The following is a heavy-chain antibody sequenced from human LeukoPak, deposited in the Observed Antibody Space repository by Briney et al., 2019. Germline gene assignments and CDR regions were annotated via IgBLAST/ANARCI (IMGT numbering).Heavy chain of an antibody. Sequence: GGSLRLSCSASGFTMSNCWMTWVRQAPGKGLEWVANMNQDGSRIYYVDSVKGRFTISRDNAKDSLHLQMSSLRADDTAVYYCARDPPPDDTSGYLDYWGQGALVTVSS. CDR2: MNQDGSRI. J-gene: IGHJ4*02. V-gene: IGHV3-7*04. CDR1: GFTMSNCW. D-gene: IGHD3-22*01. CDR3: ARDPPPDDTSGYLDY.